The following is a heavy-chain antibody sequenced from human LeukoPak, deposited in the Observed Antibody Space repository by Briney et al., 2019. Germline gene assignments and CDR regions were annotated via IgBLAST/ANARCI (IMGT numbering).Heavy chain of an antibody. J-gene: IGHJ4*02. CDR3: ARDVSGYDSSGYYLH. V-gene: IGHV4-39*07. D-gene: IGHD3-22*01. CDR1: GGSISSSSYY. Sequence: SETLSLTCTVSGGSISSSSYYWGWIRQPPGKGLEWIGSIYYSGSTYYNPSLKSRVTISVDTSKNQFSLKLSSVTAADTAVYYCARDVSGYDSSGYYLHWGQGTLVTVSS. CDR2: IYYSGST.